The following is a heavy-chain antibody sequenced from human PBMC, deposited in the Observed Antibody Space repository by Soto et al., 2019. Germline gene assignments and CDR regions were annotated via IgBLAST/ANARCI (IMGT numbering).Heavy chain of an antibody. J-gene: IGHJ6*02. CDR2: INTNGGTT. CDR3: AKGGLGRYYFYGMDV. V-gene: IGHV3-23*01. CDR1: GFTFSAYA. D-gene: IGHD3-10*01. Sequence: EVQLLESGGGLVQPGGSLRLSCAASGFTFSAYAMTWVLQAPGKGLEWVSTINTNGGTTYYADSVKGRFSISRDNSKNTLYLQMNGLRAEDTAVYYCAKGGLGRYYFYGMDVWGQGTTVTVSS.